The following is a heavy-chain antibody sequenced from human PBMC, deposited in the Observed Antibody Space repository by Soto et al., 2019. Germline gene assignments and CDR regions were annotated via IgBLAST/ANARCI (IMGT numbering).Heavy chain of an antibody. J-gene: IGHJ6*02. V-gene: IGHV1-2*04. CDR2: INPNSGGT. D-gene: IGHD5-12*01. CDR1: GYTFTGYY. Sequence: ASVKVSCKASGYTFTGYYMHWVRQAPGQGLEWMGWINPNSGGTNYAHKFQGWVTMTRDTSISTAYMELSRLRSDDTAVYYCAKSSSGYVYYGIDVWGQGTTVTVYS. CDR3: AKSSSGYVYYGIDV.